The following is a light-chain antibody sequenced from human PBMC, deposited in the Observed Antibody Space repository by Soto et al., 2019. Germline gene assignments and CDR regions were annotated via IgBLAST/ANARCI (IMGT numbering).Light chain of an antibody. V-gene: IGLV2-14*01. Sequence: QSAPTQPASVSASPGQSITISCTGTSSDVGTYDDVSWYRQHPGKAPRLLIYEVTNRSSGVSNRFSGSKSGDTASLTISGLQAEDEGDYYCSSYTIGSTYVFGSGTKVTVL. J-gene: IGLJ1*01. CDR3: SSYTIGSTYV. CDR1: SSDVGTYDD. CDR2: EVT.